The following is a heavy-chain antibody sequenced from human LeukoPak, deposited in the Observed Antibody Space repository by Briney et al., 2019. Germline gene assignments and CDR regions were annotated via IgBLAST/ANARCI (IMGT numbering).Heavy chain of an antibody. CDR3: GINRPGKALDI. Sequence: ASVKVSCEASGYTFTDYFIHWVRQAPGQGLEWMGWIGPKSGDTSYSQKFQGRVTVTRDTSISTVYMELSRLRSNDTAVYYCGINRPGKALDIWGQGTMVTVSS. D-gene: IGHD3-10*01. CDR2: IGPKSGDT. V-gene: IGHV1-2*02. CDR1: GYTFTDYF. J-gene: IGHJ3*02.